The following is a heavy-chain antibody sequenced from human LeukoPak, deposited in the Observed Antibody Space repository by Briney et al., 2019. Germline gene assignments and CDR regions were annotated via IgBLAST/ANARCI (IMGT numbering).Heavy chain of an antibody. D-gene: IGHD6-19*01. CDR1: GFTLSSYA. CDR3: AKGSSSGWHHFDY. V-gene: IGHV3-23*01. Sequence: GGPLRLLCAASGFTLSSYAMSGVRDARGKGGEGVSAISGSGGSTYYADSVKGRFTISRDNSKNTLYLQMNSLRAEDTAVYYCAKGSSSGWHHFDYWGQGTLVTVSS. CDR2: ISGSGGST. J-gene: IGHJ4*02.